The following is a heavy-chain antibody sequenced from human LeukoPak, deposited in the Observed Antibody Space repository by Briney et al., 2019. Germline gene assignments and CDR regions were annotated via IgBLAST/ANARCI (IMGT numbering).Heavy chain of an antibody. CDR1: GYTFTGYY. J-gene: IGHJ6*02. V-gene: IGHV1-8*02. CDR3: ARGGHIVVVPAAIEAYYYYYGMDV. Sequence: ASVKVSCKASGYTFTGYYMHWVRQAPGQGLEWMGWMNPNSGNTGYAQKFQGRVTMTRNTSISTAYMELSSLRSEDTAVYYCARGGHIVVVPAAIEAYYYYYGMDVWGQGTTVTVSS. D-gene: IGHD2-2*01. CDR2: MNPNSGNT.